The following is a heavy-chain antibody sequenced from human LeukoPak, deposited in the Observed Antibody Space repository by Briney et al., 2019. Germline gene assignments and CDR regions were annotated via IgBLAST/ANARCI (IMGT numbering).Heavy chain of an antibody. Sequence: SVKVSCKASGGTFSSYAISWVRQAPGQGLEWMGGIIPIFGTANYAQKFQGRVTITADESTSTAYMELSSLRSEDTAVYYCASAGRDGYNLRYWGQGTLVIVSS. CDR3: ASAGRDGYNLRY. V-gene: IGHV1-69*01. CDR2: IIPIFGTA. J-gene: IGHJ4*02. CDR1: GGTFSSYA. D-gene: IGHD5-24*01.